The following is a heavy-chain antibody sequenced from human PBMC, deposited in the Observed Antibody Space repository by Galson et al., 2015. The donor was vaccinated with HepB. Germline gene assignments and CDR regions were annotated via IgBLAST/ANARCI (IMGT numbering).Heavy chain of an antibody. D-gene: IGHD6-6*01. V-gene: IGHV3-23*01. CDR1: GFTFSSYA. CDR3: AKDYSLYSSSPSQGDY. Sequence: SLRLSCAASGFTFSSYAMSWVRQAPGKGLEWVSAISGSGGSTYYADSVKGRFTISRDNSKNTLYLQMNSLRAEDTAVYYCAKDYSLYSSSPSQGDYWGQGTLVTVSS. J-gene: IGHJ4*02. CDR2: ISGSGGST.